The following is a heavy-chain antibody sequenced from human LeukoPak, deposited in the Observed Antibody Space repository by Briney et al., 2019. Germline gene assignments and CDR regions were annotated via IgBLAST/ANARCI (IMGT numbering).Heavy chain of an antibody. CDR1: GYSFTNYW. Sequence: GESLKISCKGGGYSFTNYWIVWVRQMPGKGLEWMGVIYYDDSETQYSPSFQGQVTISVDKSISTVYLQWSALKASDSAMYYCARHVAIAALFDPWGQGTLVTVSS. CDR2: IYYDDSET. J-gene: IGHJ5*02. V-gene: IGHV5-51*01. D-gene: IGHD6-13*01. CDR3: ARHVAIAALFDP.